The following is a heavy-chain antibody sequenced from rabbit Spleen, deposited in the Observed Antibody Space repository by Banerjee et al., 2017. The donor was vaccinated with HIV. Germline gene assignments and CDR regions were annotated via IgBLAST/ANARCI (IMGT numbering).Heavy chain of an antibody. CDR2: CYTGSGNT. CDR1: GFSFSSSYY. Sequence: QSLEESGGGLVQPEGSLTLTCTASGFSFSSSYYMCWVRQAPGKGLEWIGCCYTGSGNTWYASWLDGRFTISRSTSLNTVDLKVTSLTVADTATYFCARVGGVGVYGYATLWGPGTLVTVS. D-gene: IGHD6-1*01. J-gene: IGHJ4*01. V-gene: IGHV1S43*01. CDR3: ARVGGVGVYGYATL.